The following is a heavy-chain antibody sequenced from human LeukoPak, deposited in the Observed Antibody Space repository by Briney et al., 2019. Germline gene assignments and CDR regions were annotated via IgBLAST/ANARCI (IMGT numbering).Heavy chain of an antibody. V-gene: IGHV1-2*02. Sequence: ASVKVSCKASGYTFTGYYMHWVRQAPGQGLEGMGWINPNSGGTNYAQKFQGRVTMTRDTSISTAYMELSRLRSDDTAVYYCARVRQLAKGDHPSFDYWGQGTLVTVSS. D-gene: IGHD6-13*01. CDR1: GYTFTGYY. J-gene: IGHJ4*02. CDR3: ARVRQLAKGDHPSFDY. CDR2: INPNSGGT.